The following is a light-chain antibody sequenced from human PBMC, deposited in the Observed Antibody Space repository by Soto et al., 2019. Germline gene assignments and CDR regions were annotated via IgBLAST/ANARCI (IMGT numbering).Light chain of an antibody. V-gene: IGLV2-23*01. CDR2: EGT. CDR1: SSYVGNYNL. J-gene: IGLJ1*01. CDR3: CSYAGSSFYV. Sequence: QSVLTQPASVSGSPGQSITISCTGTSSYVGNYNLVSWYQQHPGKAPKLMIYEGTKRPSGVSNRFSGSKSGNTASLTISGLQAEDEADYYCCSYAGSSFYVFGTGTKATVL.